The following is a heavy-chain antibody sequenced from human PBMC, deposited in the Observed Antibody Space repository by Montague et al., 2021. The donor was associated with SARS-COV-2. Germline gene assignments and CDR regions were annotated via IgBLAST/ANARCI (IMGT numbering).Heavy chain of an antibody. CDR3: ARSESPSYSSSPFDY. D-gene: IGHD6-13*01. Sequence: TLSLTCIASGGSISSGGYYWSWIRQHPGKGLGWIGYIYYSGSTYYNPSLKSRLSISLDTSKNHFSLRLSSVTAADTAVYYCARSESPSYSSSPFDYWGQGTLVTVSS. CDR2: IYYSGST. CDR1: GGSISSGGYY. J-gene: IGHJ4*02. V-gene: IGHV4-31*03.